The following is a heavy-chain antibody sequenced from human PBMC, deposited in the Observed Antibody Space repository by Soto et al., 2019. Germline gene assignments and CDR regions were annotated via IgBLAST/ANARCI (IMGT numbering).Heavy chain of an antibody. CDR2: INHSGST. Sequence: PSETLSLTCAVYGGSFSGYYWSWIRQPPGKGLEWIGEINHSGSTNYNPSLKSRVTISVDTSKNQFSLKLSSVTAADTAVYYCARGKGGWYSIYSYMDVWGKGTTVTVSS. V-gene: IGHV4-34*01. D-gene: IGHD6-19*01. J-gene: IGHJ6*03. CDR3: ARGKGGWYSIYSYMDV. CDR1: GGSFSGYY.